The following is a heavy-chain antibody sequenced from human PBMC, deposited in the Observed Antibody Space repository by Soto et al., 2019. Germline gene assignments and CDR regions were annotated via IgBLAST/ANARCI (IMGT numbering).Heavy chain of an antibody. J-gene: IGHJ4*02. D-gene: IGHD2-21*02. V-gene: IGHV3-23*01. CDR3: AKDQTDVTLFDY. CDR1: GFSFSSLA. CDR2: ISGRGVDT. Sequence: GSLRLPCAASGFSFSSLAMSWVRQAPGKGLEWVSSISGRGVDTLYADSVKGRFTISRDNSRNTLYLQVNSLRAEDTAVYYCAKDQTDVTLFDYWGQGTLVTVSS.